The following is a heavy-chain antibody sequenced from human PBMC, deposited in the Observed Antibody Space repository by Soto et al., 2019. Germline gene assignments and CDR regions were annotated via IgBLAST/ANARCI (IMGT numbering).Heavy chain of an antibody. CDR3: ARDYWFCSSTSCYEREYYYMDV. CDR1: GYTFTSYY. V-gene: IGHV1-46*03. J-gene: IGHJ6*03. Sequence: GASVKGSCKASGYTFTSYYMHWVRQAPGQGLEWMGIINPSGGSTSYAQKFQGRVTMTRDTSTSTVYMELSSLRSEDTAVYYCARDYWFCSSTSCYEREYYYMDVWGKGTTVTVSS. CDR2: INPSGGST. D-gene: IGHD2-2*01.